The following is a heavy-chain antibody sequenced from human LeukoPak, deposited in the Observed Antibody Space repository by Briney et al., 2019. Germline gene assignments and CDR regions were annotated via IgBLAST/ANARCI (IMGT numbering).Heavy chain of an antibody. Sequence: GESLKISCKGSGYSFTSYWIGWVRQMPGKGLEWMGSIYPGDSDTRYSPSFQGQVTISADKSISTAYLQWSSLKASDTAMYYCASPAGRAYCGGDCSLDYWGQGTLVTVSS. CDR2: IYPGDSDT. J-gene: IGHJ4*02. V-gene: IGHV5-51*01. CDR1: GYSFTSYW. CDR3: ASPAGRAYCGGDCSLDY. D-gene: IGHD2-21*02.